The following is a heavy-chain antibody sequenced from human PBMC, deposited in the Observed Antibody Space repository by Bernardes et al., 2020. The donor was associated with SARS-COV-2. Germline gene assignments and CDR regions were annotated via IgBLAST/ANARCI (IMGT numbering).Heavy chain of an antibody. J-gene: IGHJ4*02. V-gene: IGHV4-59*01. CDR1: GASISDF. CDR2: ISSTGRT. Sequence: TLSLTCTVSGASISDFWSWIRQPPGKGLEWIGYISSTGRTNYNASLKSRVTMSIDTSKNHFSLNLTSVTAADTAMYYCARGGASSRYFDLWGQGVLVTVSS. D-gene: IGHD6-13*01. CDR3: ARGGASSRYFDL.